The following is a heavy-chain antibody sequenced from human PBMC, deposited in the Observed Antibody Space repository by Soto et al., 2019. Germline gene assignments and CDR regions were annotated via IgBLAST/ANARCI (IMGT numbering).Heavy chain of an antibody. CDR2: INSDGSTT. D-gene: IGHD7-27*01. Sequence: EVQLVESGGGLVQPGGSLRLSCAASGFTFSSYWMHWVRQAPGKGLVWVSRINSDGSTTTYADSVKGRFTISRDNAKNTLYLQMNSLRAEDTAVYYCARGSLGSELDCWGQGTLVTVSS. CDR3: ARGSLGSELDC. CDR1: GFTFSSYW. J-gene: IGHJ4*02. V-gene: IGHV3-74*01.